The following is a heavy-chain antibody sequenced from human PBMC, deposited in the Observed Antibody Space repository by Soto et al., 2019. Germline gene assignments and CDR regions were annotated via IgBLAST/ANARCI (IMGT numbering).Heavy chain of an antibody. D-gene: IGHD6-6*01. CDR3: ASGSSSLLARFDY. V-gene: IGHV1-69*13. J-gene: IGHJ4*02. CDR2: IIPIFGTA. Sequence: SVKVSCKASGGTFSSYAISWVRQAPGQGLEWMGGIIPIFGTANYAQKFQGRVTITADESTSTAYMELSSLRSEDTAVYYCASGSSSLLARFDYWDQGTLVTVSS. CDR1: GGTFSSYA.